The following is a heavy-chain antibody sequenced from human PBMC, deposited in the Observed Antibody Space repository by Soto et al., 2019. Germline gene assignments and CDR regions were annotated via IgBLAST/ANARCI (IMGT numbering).Heavy chain of an antibody. CDR3: ARDTMHGYSDGFDY. CDR2: ISNYNGNT. CDR1: GYTFTNYG. J-gene: IGHJ4*02. D-gene: IGHD5-18*01. Sequence: QVQLVQSGTEVKKPGASVKVSCKASGYTFTNYGISWVRQAPGQGLEWMGWISNYNGNTNYPQKLQGKVTMTTHTSSSTAYMELRILRSDDTAVYYCARDTMHGYSDGFDYWGQGTLVTVSS. V-gene: IGHV1-18*01.